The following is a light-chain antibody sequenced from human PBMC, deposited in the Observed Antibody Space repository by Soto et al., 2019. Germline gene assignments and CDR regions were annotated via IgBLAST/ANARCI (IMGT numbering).Light chain of an antibody. V-gene: IGLV2-14*01. CDR2: DVS. CDR1: SSDVGGYNY. Sequence: QSARTQPASVSGSPGQSITISCTGTSSDVGGYNYVSWCQQHPGKAPKLMIYDVSNRPSGVSNRFSGSKSGNTASLTISGLQAEDEADYYCSSYTSSSTLVVFGTGTKLTVL. J-gene: IGLJ1*01. CDR3: SSYTSSSTLVV.